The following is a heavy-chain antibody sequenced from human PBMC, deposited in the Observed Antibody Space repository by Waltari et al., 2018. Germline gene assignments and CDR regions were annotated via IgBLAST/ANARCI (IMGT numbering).Heavy chain of an antibody. CDR1: GGSISSSSYY. V-gene: IGHV4-39*01. CDR2: IYYSGGT. CDR3: ARQPRSGSLDY. J-gene: IGHJ4*02. D-gene: IGHD3-10*01. Sequence: QLQLQESGPGLVKPSETLSLTCTVSGGSISSSSYYWGWIRQHPGKGLEWIGSIYYSGGTYYNPSLRSRVTISVDTSKNQFSLKLSSVTAADTAVYYCARQPRSGSLDYWGQGTLVTVSS.